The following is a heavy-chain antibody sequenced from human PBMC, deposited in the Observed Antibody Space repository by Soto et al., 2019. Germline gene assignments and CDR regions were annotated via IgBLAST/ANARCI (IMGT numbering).Heavy chain of an antibody. CDR3: ARVKPPSRQLATRSDYYYGMDV. J-gene: IGHJ6*02. CDR2: IIPIFGTA. D-gene: IGHD6-6*01. V-gene: IGHV1-69*13. Sequence: APVKVSCKASGGTFSSYAISWVRQAPGQGLEWMGGIIPIFGTANYAQKFQGRVTITADESTSTAYMELSNLRSEDTAVYYCARVKPPSRQLATRSDYYYGMDVWGQGTTVTVSS. CDR1: GGTFSSYA.